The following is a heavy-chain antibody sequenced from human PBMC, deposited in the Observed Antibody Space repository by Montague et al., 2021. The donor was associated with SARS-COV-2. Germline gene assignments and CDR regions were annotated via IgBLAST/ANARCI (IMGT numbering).Heavy chain of an antibody. J-gene: IGHJ3*02. CDR3: ARGGFYDCAATSCATTDAFDI. CDR2: IYHSGST. D-gene: IGHD2-2*01. V-gene: IGHV4-31*03. Sequence: TLSLTCSVSGDSIGSGGFYCTWIRHLPGKGLEWLGNIYHSGSTYFNPSLKSRLTMSVDTSKQDFSLNLTSVTAADTAVYYCARGGFYDCAATSCATTDAFDIWGQGTMVTVSS. CDR1: GDSIGSGGFY.